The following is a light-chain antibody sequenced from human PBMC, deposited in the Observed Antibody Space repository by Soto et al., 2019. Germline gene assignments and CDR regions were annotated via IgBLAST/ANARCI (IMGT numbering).Light chain of an antibody. Sequence: EIGMTQSPATLSVSPGERATLSCRASQSVSSNLAWYQQKPGQAPRLLMYGASTRATGIPDRVSGSGSGTEFTLTISSLQSEDFAVYYCQQHNNWPPWTFGQGTKVEIK. CDR1: QSVSSN. CDR3: QQHNNWPPWT. J-gene: IGKJ1*01. V-gene: IGKV3-15*01. CDR2: GAS.